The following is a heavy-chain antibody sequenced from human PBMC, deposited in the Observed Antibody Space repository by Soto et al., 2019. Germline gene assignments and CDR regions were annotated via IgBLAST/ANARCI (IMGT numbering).Heavy chain of an antibody. CDR2: INSDGSST. Sequence: LRLSCAASGFTFSSDWMHWVRQAPGKGLVWVSRINSDGSSTRYADSVKGRFTISRDNAKKMLYLQMDSLRAEDTAMYYCARETIGLRNYDTGMDVWGQGPTVTVYS. CDR1: GFTFSSDW. D-gene: IGHD2-15*01. CDR3: ARETIGLRNYDTGMDV. J-gene: IGHJ6*02. V-gene: IGHV3-74*01.